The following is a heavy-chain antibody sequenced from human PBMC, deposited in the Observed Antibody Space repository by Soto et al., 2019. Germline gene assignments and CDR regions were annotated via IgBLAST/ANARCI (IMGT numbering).Heavy chain of an antibody. D-gene: IGHD3-10*02. CDR2: INPGGGAT. J-gene: IGHJ4*02. CDR3: AKGPSSVHYYFDY. V-gene: IGHV1-46*01. Sequence: ASVKVSCKASGYIFTNYYIYWVRQAPGQGLEYIGIINPGGGATDYAQKFQGRVTMTRDTSTSTVYMELSSLRYEDTAVYYCAKGPSSVHYYFDYWGQGTLVTVSS. CDR1: GYIFTNYY.